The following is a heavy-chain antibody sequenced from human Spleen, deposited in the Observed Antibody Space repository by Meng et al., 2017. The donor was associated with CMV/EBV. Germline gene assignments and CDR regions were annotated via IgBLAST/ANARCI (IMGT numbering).Heavy chain of an antibody. J-gene: IGHJ6*02. V-gene: IGHV1-69*02. D-gene: IGHD2-2*02. CDR2: IIPILGIA. CDR3: ARVGGTPYCSSTSCYIEGEYYYYYGMDV. Sequence: SVKVSCKASGGTFSSYTISWVRQAPGQGLEWMGRIIPILGIANRAQKFQGRVTITADKPTSTAYMELSSLRSEDTAVYYCARVGGTPYCSSTSCYIEGEYYYYYGMDVWGQGTTVTVSS. CDR1: GGTFSSYT.